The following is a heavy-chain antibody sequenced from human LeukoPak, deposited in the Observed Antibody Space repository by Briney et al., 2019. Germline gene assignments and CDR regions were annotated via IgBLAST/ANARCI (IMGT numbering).Heavy chain of an antibody. V-gene: IGHV1-18*01. D-gene: IGHD2-8*01. CDR1: GYTFSNYG. Sequence: GASVTVSCKGSGYTFSNYGISWVRQAPGQGLEWMGWISAYNCNTNSAPKLQGRVTMNTDTSTSTDYMELRSLRSDDTAVYYFVRGELLAAGRNVLYCDYWGQGTRVTVS. CDR2: ISAYNCNT. CDR3: VRGELLAAGRNVLYCDY. J-gene: IGHJ4*02.